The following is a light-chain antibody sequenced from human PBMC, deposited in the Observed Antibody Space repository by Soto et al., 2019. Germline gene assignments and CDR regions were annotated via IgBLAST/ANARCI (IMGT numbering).Light chain of an antibody. V-gene: IGKV3-15*01. Sequence: EIVMTQSPATLSVSPGERVTLSCRASQKINRNLAWFQQKPGQAPRLLIYATSTRATGVPATFSGSGSGTEFTLTISSLQSEDFAVYYCQHYNNWPLTFGGGTKVDIK. J-gene: IGKJ4*01. CDR1: QKINRN. CDR2: ATS. CDR3: QHYNNWPLT.